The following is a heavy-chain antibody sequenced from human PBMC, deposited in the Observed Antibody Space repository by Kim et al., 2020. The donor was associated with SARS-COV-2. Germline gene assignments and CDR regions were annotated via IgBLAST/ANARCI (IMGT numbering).Heavy chain of an antibody. Sequence: GGSLRLSCAASGFTFTDYWMTWVRQAPGKGLEWVANIKQDGSEKYYVDSVKGRFTMSRDNPKKSLYLQMNSLRVEDTAMYYCAGYRGSDYAFDIWGQGT. CDR3: AGYRGSDYAFDI. V-gene: IGHV3-7*01. J-gene: IGHJ3*02. D-gene: IGHD5-12*01. CDR1: GFTFTDYW. CDR2: IKQDGSEK.